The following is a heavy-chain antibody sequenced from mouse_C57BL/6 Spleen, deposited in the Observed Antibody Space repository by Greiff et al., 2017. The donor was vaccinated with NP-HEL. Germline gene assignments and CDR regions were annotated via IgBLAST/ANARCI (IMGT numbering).Heavy chain of an antibody. CDR2: INPNNGGT. Sequence: EVQLQQSGPELVKPGASVKISCKASGYTFTDYYMNWVKQSHGKSLEWIGDINPNNGGTSYNQKFKGKATLTVDKSSSTAYMELRSLTSEDSAVYYCARVYDYDRDFDYWGQGTTLTVSS. J-gene: IGHJ2*01. V-gene: IGHV1-26*01. CDR3: ARVYDYDRDFDY. CDR1: GYTFTDYY. D-gene: IGHD2-4*01.